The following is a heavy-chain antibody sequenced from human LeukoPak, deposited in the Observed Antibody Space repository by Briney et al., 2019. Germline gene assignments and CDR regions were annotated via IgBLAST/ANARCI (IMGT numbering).Heavy chain of an antibody. CDR1: GGSMSSYY. J-gene: IGHJ5*02. Sequence: SETLSLTCTVSGGSMSSYYWSWIRQPPGKGLEWIGYIYYSGSTNYNPSLKSRVTISVDTSKNQFSLKLSSVTAADTAVYYCARHGYCSSTSCYTTGWFDPWGQGTLVTVSS. V-gene: IGHV4-59*08. CDR2: IYYSGST. D-gene: IGHD2-2*02. CDR3: ARHGYCSSTSCYTTGWFDP.